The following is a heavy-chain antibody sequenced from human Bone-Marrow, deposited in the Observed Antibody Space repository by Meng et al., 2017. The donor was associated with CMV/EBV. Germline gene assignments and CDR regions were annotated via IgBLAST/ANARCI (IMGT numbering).Heavy chain of an antibody. J-gene: IGHJ4*02. CDR2: ISTSGSPI. CDR3: ARLPAYRAAPIDY. D-gene: IGHD6-6*01. Sequence: GESLKISCVASGFTFRDHYMTWIRQAPRKGLEWVSYISTSGSPIYYADSVKGRFTMSRDNAKSSLYLQMSSLRAEDSAVYYCARLPAYRAAPIDYWGQGTLVTVSS. CDR1: GFTFRDHY. V-gene: IGHV3-11*04.